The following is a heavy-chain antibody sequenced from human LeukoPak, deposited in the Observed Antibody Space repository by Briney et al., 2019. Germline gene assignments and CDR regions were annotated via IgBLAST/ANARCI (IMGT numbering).Heavy chain of an antibody. CDR2: IYYGGSS. CDR3: ARVKRDPYSSILY. J-gene: IGHJ4*02. V-gene: IGHV4-39*01. Sequence: PSETLSLTCTVSGGSISSGTSYYWGWIRQPPGKGLEWIGSIYYGGSSYYNPSLKSRVSISVDTSKNQFSLRLTSVTDTDTAVYYCARVKRDPYSSILYWGQGTLVTVSS. D-gene: IGHD6-13*01. CDR1: GGSISSGTSYY.